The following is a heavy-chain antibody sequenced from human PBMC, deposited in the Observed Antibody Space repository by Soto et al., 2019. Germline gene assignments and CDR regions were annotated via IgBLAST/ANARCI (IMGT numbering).Heavy chain of an antibody. Sequence: EVQLVESGGGFIQPGRSLRLSCAASGFTFDDFAMHWVRQAPGKGLEWVSGISWHSGSIDYADSVKGRFTISRDHAKNSLYLQMNSLRAEDTALYYCAKDTELLVGFCNGGSCYFDYWGQGTLVTVSS. CDR3: AKDTELLVGFCNGGSCYFDY. CDR2: ISWHSGSI. D-gene: IGHD2-15*01. CDR1: GFTFDDFA. V-gene: IGHV3-9*01. J-gene: IGHJ4*02.